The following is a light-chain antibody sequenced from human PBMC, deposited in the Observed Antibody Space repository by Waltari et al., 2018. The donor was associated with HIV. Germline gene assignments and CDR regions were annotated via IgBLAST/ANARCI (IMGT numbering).Light chain of an antibody. V-gene: IGKV4-1*01. CDR2: CAS. CDR3: QQYFNAPIT. J-gene: IGKJ4*01. CDR1: RSILYNSNNKNY. Sequence: DIVMTQSPDSLALSLGARAPINCKSSRSILYNSNNKNYLAWYQQKPGQPPQLLIYCASTREFGVPDRFSGSGSGTNFTLTISSLQTEDVAVYYCQQYFNAPITFGGGTRVEI.